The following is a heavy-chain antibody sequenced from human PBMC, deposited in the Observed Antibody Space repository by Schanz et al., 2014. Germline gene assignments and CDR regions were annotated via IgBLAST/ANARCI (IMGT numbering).Heavy chain of an antibody. D-gene: IGHD3-9*01. Sequence: DVQLLESGGGLVQPGGSLRLSCAASGFTFTNYAMSWVRQAPGKGLEWVSLISDSGDTAYYADSVKGRFTISRDNFKGALYLQMSSLRAEDTAVYYCVREGSTTPVAGLRSFDWLGRFDYWGQGALVTVSS. CDR1: GFTFTNYA. CDR2: ISDSGDTA. CDR3: VREGSTTPVAGLRSFDWLGRFDY. V-gene: IGHV3-23*01. J-gene: IGHJ4*02.